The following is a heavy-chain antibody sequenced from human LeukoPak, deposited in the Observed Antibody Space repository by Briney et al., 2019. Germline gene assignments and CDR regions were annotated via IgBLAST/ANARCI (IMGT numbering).Heavy chain of an antibody. D-gene: IGHD3-22*01. CDR3: ARETSQLYYDSSGYSGAWYFDL. CDR2: ISYDGSNK. CDR1: GFTFSSYA. V-gene: IGHV3-30*04. Sequence: GGSLRLSCAASGFTFSSYAMHWVRQAPGKGLEGVAVISYDGSNKYYADSVKGRFTISRDNSKNTLYLQMNSLRAEDTAVYYCARETSQLYYDSSGYSGAWYFDLWGRGTLVTVSS. J-gene: IGHJ2*01.